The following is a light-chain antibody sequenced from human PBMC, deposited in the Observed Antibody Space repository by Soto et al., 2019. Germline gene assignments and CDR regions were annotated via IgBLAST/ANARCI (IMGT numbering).Light chain of an antibody. V-gene: IGLV2-14*01. Sequence: QPVLTQPASVSGSPGQSITISCTGTSSDVGGYNYVSWYQQHPGKAPKLMIYEVNNRPSGVSNRFSGSKSGNTASLTISGLQAEDEADYYCSSYATSSTLHLFGTGTKVTVL. CDR2: EVN. CDR3: SSYATSSTLHL. J-gene: IGLJ1*01. CDR1: SSDVGGYNY.